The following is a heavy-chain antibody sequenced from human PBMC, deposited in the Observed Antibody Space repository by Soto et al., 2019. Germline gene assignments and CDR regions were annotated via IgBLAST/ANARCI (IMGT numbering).Heavy chain of an antibody. D-gene: IGHD1-20*01. Sequence: SVPTLRNPTQSLTLTSTFCCVSLTTSGVGVGCIRQPPGKALEWLALIYWNDDKRYSPSLRGRLNITKDTSKNQVVIAMTNMETVDTDTYYCEHDNIPKANNWLETWGLGTLVNVSS. V-gene: IGHV2-5*01. CDR1: CVSLTTSGVG. CDR2: IYWNDDK. J-gene: IGHJ5*02. CDR3: EHDNIPKANNWLET.